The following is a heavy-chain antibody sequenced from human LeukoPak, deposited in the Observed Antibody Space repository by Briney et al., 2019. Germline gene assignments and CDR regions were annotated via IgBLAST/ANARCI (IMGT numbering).Heavy chain of an antibody. D-gene: IGHD6-19*01. CDR3: ARVGSSGWKGVFDY. Sequence: PSETLSLTCAVYGGSFSGYYWSWIRQPPGKGLEWIGEINHSGSTNYNPSLKSRVTISVDTSKNQFSLKLSSVTAADTAVYYCARVGSSGWKGVFDYWGQGTLVTVSS. CDR2: INHSGST. J-gene: IGHJ4*02. CDR1: GGSFSGYY. V-gene: IGHV4-34*01.